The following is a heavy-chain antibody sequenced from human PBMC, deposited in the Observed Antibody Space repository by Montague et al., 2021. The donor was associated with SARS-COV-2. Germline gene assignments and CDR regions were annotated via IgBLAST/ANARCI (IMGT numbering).Heavy chain of an antibody. CDR2: VYTTGST. CDR3: ARGAPGY. Sequence: TLSLTCTVSGGSISSDSYYWSWIRQPAGKGLEWIGRVYTTGSTNYNPSLKSRVTISIDTSKNQFSLKLTSVTAADTAVYYRARGAPGYWGQGTLVTVSS. J-gene: IGHJ4*02. V-gene: IGHV4-61*02. D-gene: IGHD1-1*01. CDR1: GGSISSDSYY.